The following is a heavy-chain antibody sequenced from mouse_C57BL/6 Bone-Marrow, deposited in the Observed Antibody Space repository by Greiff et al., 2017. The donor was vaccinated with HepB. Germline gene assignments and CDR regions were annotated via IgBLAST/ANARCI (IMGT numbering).Heavy chain of an antibody. D-gene: IGHD4-1*01. CDR2: ISYDGSN. J-gene: IGHJ3*01. V-gene: IGHV3-6*01. Sequence: VQLKESGPGLVKPSQSLSLTCSVTGYSITSGYYWNWIRQFPGNKLEWMGYISYDGSNNYNPSLKNRISITRYTSKNQFFLKLNSVTTEDTATYYCARSNWDFAYWGQGTLVTVSA. CDR3: ARSNWDFAY. CDR1: GYSITSGYY.